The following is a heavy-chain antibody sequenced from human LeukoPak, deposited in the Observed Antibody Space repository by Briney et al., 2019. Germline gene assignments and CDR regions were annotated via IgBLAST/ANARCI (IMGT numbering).Heavy chain of an antibody. Sequence: GGSLRLSCAASGFTFSSYGMHWVRQAPGKGLEWVAFIRYDGSNKYYADSVKGRFTISRDNSKNTLYLQMNSLRAEDTAVYYCARGPYSSSSVAVGYWGQGALVTVSS. CDR3: ARGPYSSSSVAVGY. CDR2: IRYDGSNK. V-gene: IGHV3-30*02. CDR1: GFTFSSYG. D-gene: IGHD6-6*01. J-gene: IGHJ4*02.